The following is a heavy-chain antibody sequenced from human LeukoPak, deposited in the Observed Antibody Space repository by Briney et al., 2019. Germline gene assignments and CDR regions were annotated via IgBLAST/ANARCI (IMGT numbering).Heavy chain of an antibody. D-gene: IGHD1-26*01. J-gene: IGHJ4*02. Sequence: PGGSLRLSCAASGFSFNTYAMSWVRQAPGKGLEWVSAISNTGGSTYYADSVKGRFTISRDNSKNTLYLQVNSLRAEDTAVYYCAKGGKWDVTPFDYWGQGTLVTVSS. CDR1: GFSFNTYA. CDR3: AKGGKWDVTPFDY. CDR2: ISNTGGST. V-gene: IGHV3-23*01.